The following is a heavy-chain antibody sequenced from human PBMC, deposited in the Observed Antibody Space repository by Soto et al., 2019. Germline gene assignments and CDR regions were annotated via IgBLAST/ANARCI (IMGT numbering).Heavy chain of an antibody. CDR1: GFTFSSYG. J-gene: IGHJ4*02. CDR2: IWYDGSNK. V-gene: IGHV3-33*01. CDR3: ATAYSYGKPTIDY. D-gene: IGHD5-18*01. Sequence: GGSLRLSCAASGFTFSSYGMHWVRQAPGKGLEWVAVIWYDGSNKYYADSVKGRFTISRDNSKNTLYLQMNSLRAEDTAVYYCATAYSYGKPTIDYWGQGTLVTVSS.